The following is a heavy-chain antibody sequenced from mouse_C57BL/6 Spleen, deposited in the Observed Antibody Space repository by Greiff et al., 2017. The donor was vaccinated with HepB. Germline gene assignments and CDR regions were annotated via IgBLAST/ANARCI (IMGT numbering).Heavy chain of an antibody. J-gene: IGHJ2*01. CDR1: GFSLTSYG. CDR3: ASEGREYYFDY. CDR2: MWSGGST. V-gene: IGHV2-2*01. Sequence: VQLQESGPGLVQPSQSLSITCTVSGFSLTSYGVHWVRQSPGKGLEWLGVMWSGGSTDYNAAFISRLSISKDNSKSQVFFKMNSLQADDTAIYYCASEGREYYFDYWGQGTTLTVSS.